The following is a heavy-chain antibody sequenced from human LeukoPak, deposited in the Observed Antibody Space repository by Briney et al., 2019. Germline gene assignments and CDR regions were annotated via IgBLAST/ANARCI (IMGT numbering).Heavy chain of an antibody. V-gene: IGHV3-23*01. CDR3: VREDTPATANY. CDR2: ISGGGDIT. J-gene: IGHJ4*02. Sequence: SGGSLRLSCAASGFNFANHAMSWVRQTAGKGLEWVSAISGGGDITHYADSVNGLFTISRDNSKDTLFLQMHSLRPGDTAVYYCVREDTPATANYWGQGTLVTISS. D-gene: IGHD2-21*02. CDR1: GFNFANHA.